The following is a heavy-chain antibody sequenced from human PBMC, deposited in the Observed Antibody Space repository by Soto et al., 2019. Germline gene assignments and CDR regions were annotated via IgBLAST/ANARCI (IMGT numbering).Heavy chain of an antibody. Sequence: SETLSLTCTVSGGSISSSSYYWGWIRQPPGKGLEWIGSIYYSGSTYYNPPLKSRVTISVDTSKNQFSLKLSSVTAADTAVYYCARHNRDQYYDFWSGYNWFDPWGQGTLVTVSS. V-gene: IGHV4-39*01. CDR2: IYYSGST. D-gene: IGHD3-3*01. CDR1: GGSISSSSYY. CDR3: ARHNRDQYYDFWSGYNWFDP. J-gene: IGHJ5*02.